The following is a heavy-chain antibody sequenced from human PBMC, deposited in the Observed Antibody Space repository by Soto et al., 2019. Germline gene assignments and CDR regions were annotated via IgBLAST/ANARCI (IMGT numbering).Heavy chain of an antibody. V-gene: IGHV4-30-4*02. CDR2: SYFRGTT. J-gene: IGHJ4*02. CDR1: GGSISSGDYY. CDR3: ARAQLVGYYFDY. Sequence: PSDTLSLTCTVSGGSISSGDYYWRWIRQPPGKGLEWIGYSYFRGTTYYNPSLRSRVTISVDTSNNQFSLKLSSVTAADTAVYYCARAQLVGYYFDYWGQGXLVTVYS. D-gene: IGHD2-2*01.